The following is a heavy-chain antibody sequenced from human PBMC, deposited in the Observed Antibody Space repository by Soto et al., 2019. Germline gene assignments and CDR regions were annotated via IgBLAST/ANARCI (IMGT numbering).Heavy chain of an antibody. V-gene: IGHV1-69*13. Sequence: VKVCGKAAGGAFGSYAIRSVRHAPGQGLEWMGGIIPIFGTANYAQKWQGRVTIIADKSTITAYMELSSLRSEDTAVYYCPRDIGYGYYYYYGMDVWAQGTTVTVSS. CDR1: GGAFGSYA. CDR3: PRDIGYGYYYYYGMDV. J-gene: IGHJ6*02. D-gene: IGHD5-18*01. CDR2: IIPIFGTA.